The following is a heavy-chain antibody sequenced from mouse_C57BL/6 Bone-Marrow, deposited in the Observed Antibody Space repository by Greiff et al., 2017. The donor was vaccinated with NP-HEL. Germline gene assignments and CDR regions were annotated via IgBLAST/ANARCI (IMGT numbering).Heavy chain of an antibody. Sequence: QVQLQQSGPELVKPGASVKISCKASGYAFSSSWMNWVKQRPGKGLEWIGRIYPGDGDTNYNGKFKGKATLTADKSSSTAYRQLSSLTSEDSAVDFCASPSHYYGSSYGYWGQGTTLTVSS. CDR1: GYAFSSSW. D-gene: IGHD1-1*01. J-gene: IGHJ2*01. CDR3: ASPSHYYGSSYGY. V-gene: IGHV1-82*01. CDR2: IYPGDGDT.